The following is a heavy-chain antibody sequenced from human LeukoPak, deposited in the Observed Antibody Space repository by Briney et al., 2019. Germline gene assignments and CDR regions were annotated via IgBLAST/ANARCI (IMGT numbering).Heavy chain of an antibody. J-gene: IGHJ3*02. CDR3: ARDLYNSGWTGAFDI. D-gene: IGHD6-19*01. V-gene: IGHV1-2*02. Sequence: GASVKVSCKASGYTFTGYYIHWVRQAPGQGLEWMGWINPNSGGTDYAEKFQGRVTMTRDTSISTAYLELSSLRSDDTAVYHCARDLYNSGWTGAFDIWGQGTMVTVSS. CDR1: GYTFTGYY. CDR2: INPNSGGT.